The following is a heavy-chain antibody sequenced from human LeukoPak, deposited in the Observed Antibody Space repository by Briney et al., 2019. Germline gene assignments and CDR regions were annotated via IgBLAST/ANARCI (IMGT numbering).Heavy chain of an antibody. CDR1: GGSISSGDYY. Sequence: SETLSLTCTVSGGSISSGDYYWSWIRQPPGKGLEWIGYIYYSGSTYYNPSLKSRVTISVDTSKNQFSLKLSSVTAADTAEYYCAGAMVRGVLDFDYWGQGTLVTVSS. D-gene: IGHD3-10*01. V-gene: IGHV4-30-4*01. CDR2: IYYSGST. J-gene: IGHJ4*02. CDR3: AGAMVRGVLDFDY.